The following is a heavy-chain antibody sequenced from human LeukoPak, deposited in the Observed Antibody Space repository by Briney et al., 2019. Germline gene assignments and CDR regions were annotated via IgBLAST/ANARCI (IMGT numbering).Heavy chain of an antibody. J-gene: IGHJ5*02. CDR3: ARDDVAWNDVHWFDP. Sequence: GGSLRLSCAASGFTFSYYTMSWIRQAPGKGLEWVSSISSTGSSIYYADSVKGRFTISRDNAKNSLYLQMSSLRVEDTAVYYCARDDVAWNDVHWFDPWGQGTLVTVSS. V-gene: IGHV3-21*01. D-gene: IGHD1-1*01. CDR2: ISSTGSSI. CDR1: GFTFSYYT.